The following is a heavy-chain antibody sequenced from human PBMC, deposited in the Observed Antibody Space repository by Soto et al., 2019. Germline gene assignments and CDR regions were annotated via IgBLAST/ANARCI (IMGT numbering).Heavy chain of an antibody. Sequence: QVQLVESGGGVVQPGRSLRLSCAASGFTFSSYGMHWVRQAPGKGLEWVAVIWYDGSNKYYADSVKGRFTISRDNSKNTLYLQMNSLRAEDTAVYYCAREGSVYDSVSFDYWGQGTLVTVSS. CDR2: IWYDGSNK. J-gene: IGHJ4*02. V-gene: IGHV3-33*01. D-gene: IGHD5-12*01. CDR1: GFTFSSYG. CDR3: AREGSVYDSVSFDY.